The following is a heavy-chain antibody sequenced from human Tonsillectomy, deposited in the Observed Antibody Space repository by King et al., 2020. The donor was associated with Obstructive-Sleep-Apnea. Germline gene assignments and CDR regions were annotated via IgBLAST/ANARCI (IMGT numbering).Heavy chain of an antibody. J-gene: IGHJ6*02. D-gene: IGHD2-15*01. Sequence: VQLVESGGDLVQPGGSLRLSCVASGFTISNNYMSWVRQAPGKGLEWVSIIYSGGSTYYADSVKGRFIISRDNSKNALYLQMNSLRAEDTAVDYCARDKEDCTGGTCYSAAYYYGMDVWGQGTTVTVSS. CDR3: ARDKEDCTGGTCYSAAYYYGMDV. CDR1: GFTISNNY. V-gene: IGHV3-66*01. CDR2: IYSGGST.